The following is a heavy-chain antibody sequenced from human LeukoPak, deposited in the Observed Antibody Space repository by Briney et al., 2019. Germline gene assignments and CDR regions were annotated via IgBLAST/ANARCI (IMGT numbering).Heavy chain of an antibody. D-gene: IGHD6-19*01. CDR3: AREVFSGGWFQFDP. CDR2: IYPSGST. Sequence: PGGSLRLSCAASGLTANTNFMSWVRQAPGKGLEWVSVIYPSGSTHYGDAVKGRFTISRDNFKSAVFLGMSSVTDEDTAVYYCAREVFSGGWFQFDPWGQGTLVTVSS. J-gene: IGHJ5*02. V-gene: IGHV3-53*01. CDR1: GLTANTNF.